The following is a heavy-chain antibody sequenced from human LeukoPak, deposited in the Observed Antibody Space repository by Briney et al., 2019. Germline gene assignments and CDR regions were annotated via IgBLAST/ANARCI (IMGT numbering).Heavy chain of an antibody. V-gene: IGHV3-48*04. D-gene: IGHD5-18*01. CDR3: ARIPPDSAMVSSSY. CDR1: GFTFSSYS. CDR2: ISSSTTTI. J-gene: IGHJ4*02. Sequence: GGSLRLSCAASGFTFSSYSMNWVRQAPGKGLEWVSYISSSTTTIYYADSVKGRFTISRDNAKNTLYLQMNSLRAEDTAVYYCARIPPDSAMVSSSYWGQGTLVTVSS.